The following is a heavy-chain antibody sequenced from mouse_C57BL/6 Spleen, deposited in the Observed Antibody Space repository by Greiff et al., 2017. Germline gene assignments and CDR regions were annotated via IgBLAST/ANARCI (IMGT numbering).Heavy chain of an antibody. Sequence: EVKLVESGGDLVKPGGSLKLSCAASGFTFSSYGMSWVRQTPDKRLEWVANISSGGSYTYYPDSVKGRFTISRDNAKNTLYLQMSSLKSEDTAMYYCARRYDYDYAMDYWGQGTSVTVSS. CDR3: ARRYDYDYAMDY. CDR1: GFTFSSYG. D-gene: IGHD2-4*01. V-gene: IGHV5-6*02. CDR2: ISSGGSYT. J-gene: IGHJ4*01.